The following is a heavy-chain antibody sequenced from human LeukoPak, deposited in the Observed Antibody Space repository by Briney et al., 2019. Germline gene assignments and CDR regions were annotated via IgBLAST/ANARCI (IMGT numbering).Heavy chain of an antibody. CDR3: AKDSYYGSGSFFFDY. V-gene: IGHV3-23*01. CDR1: GFTFSSYA. Sequence: GGSLRLSCAASGFTFSSYAMSWVRQAPGKGLEWVSAISGSGGSTYYAGSVKGRFTISRDNSKNTLYLQINSLRAEDTAVYYCAKDSYYGSGSFFFDYWGQGTLVTVSS. J-gene: IGHJ4*02. D-gene: IGHD3-10*01. CDR2: ISGSGGST.